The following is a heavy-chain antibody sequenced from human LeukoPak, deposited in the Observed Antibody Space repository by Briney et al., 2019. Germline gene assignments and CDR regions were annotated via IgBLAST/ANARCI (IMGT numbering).Heavy chain of an antibody. CDR3: AKDLYAGADTRIPLDY. CDR1: GFTFSSYA. V-gene: IGHV3-23*01. J-gene: IGHJ4*02. CDR2: ISGSGGST. Sequence: GGSLRLSCAASGFTFSSYAMSWVRQAPGKGLEWVSAISGSGGSTYYADSVKGRFTISRDNSKNTLYLQINSLRAEDTAVYYCAKDLYAGADTRIPLDYWGQGTLVTVSS. D-gene: IGHD1-26*01.